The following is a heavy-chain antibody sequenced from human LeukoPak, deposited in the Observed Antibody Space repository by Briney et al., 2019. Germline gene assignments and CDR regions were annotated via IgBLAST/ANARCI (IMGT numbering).Heavy chain of an antibody. Sequence: SETLSLTCTVSGGSISSSSYYWGWIRQPPGKGLEWIGSIYYSGSTYYNPSLKSRVTISVDTSKNQFSLKLSSVTAADTAAYYCARPSFWSGYYPFDYWGQGTLVTVSS. CDR3: ARPSFWSGYYPFDY. J-gene: IGHJ4*02. V-gene: IGHV4-39*01. D-gene: IGHD3-3*01. CDR2: IYYSGST. CDR1: GGSISSSSYY.